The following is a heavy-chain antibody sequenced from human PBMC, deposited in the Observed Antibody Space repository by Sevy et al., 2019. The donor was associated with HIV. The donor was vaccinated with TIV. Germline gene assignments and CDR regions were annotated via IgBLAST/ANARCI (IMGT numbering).Heavy chain of an antibody. CDR2: IYSGGTT. J-gene: IGHJ4*02. CDR3: ARDWNGLGYVDY. D-gene: IGHD1-1*01. V-gene: IGHV3-53*01. CDR1: GFTVNSNY. Sequence: GGSLRLSCAASGFTVNSNYMTWVRQPPGKGLEWVSVIYSGGTTDYADSVKGRFTISRDNSKNTLYLQMNSLRADDTAVYYCARDWNGLGYVDYWGQGTLVTVSS.